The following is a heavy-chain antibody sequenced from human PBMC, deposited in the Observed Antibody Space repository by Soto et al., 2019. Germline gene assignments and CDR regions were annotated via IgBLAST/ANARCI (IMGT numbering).Heavy chain of an antibody. CDR1: GYSFTSYY. D-gene: IGHD2-15*01. CDR3: ARVGCSGGSCYAVDS. Sequence: ASVKVSCKASGYSFTSYYIHWVRQAPGQGLEWMGTINPSSSTTYAQKFQGRVTMTRDTSTSTVYMELSSLRSEDTAVYYCARVGCSGGSCYAVDSWGQGTLVTVSS. CDR2: INPSSST. J-gene: IGHJ4*02. V-gene: IGHV1-46*01.